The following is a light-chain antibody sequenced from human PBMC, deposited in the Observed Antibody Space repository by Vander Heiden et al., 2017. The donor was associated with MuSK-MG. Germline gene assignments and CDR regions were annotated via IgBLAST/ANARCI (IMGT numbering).Light chain of an antibody. Sequence: DIQMTQSLSTLSASVGDRVTITCRASQSISSWLAWYQQKPGKAPKLLIYKASSLESGVPSRFSGSGSGTEFTLTISSLQPDDFATYYCQQYNSYPWTFGQGTRWKSN. V-gene: IGKV1-5*03. J-gene: IGKJ1*01. CDR3: QQYNSYPWT. CDR1: QSISSW. CDR2: KAS.